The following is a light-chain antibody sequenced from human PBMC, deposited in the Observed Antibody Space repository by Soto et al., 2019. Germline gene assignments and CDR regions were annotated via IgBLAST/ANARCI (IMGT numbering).Light chain of an antibody. CDR3: GAWDSSLNGVL. CDR1: NSRIRNSY. J-gene: IGLJ2*01. V-gene: IGLV1-51*01. Sequence: QSVLTQPPSVSAAPGQKVTISCSGRNSRIRNSYVSWYQQLPGTIPKLLIHDNNMRPSGIPDRFSGSKSGTSATLGIADLQTGDEADYYCGAWDSSLNGVLFGGGTKLTVL. CDR2: DNN.